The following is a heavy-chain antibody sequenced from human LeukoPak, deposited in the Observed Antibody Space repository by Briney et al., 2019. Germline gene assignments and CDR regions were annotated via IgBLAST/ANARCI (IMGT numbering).Heavy chain of an antibody. J-gene: IGHJ3*02. CDR3: ARDVGDYDSGDAFDI. CDR1: GFTFSSYE. Sequence: GGSLRLSCAASGFTFSSYEMNWVRQAPGKGLEWVSYISSSGSTIYYADSVKGRFTISRDNAKNSLYLQMNSLRAEDTAVYYCARDVGDYDSGDAFDIWGQGTMVTVSS. V-gene: IGHV3-48*03. D-gene: IGHD4-17*01. CDR2: ISSSGSTI.